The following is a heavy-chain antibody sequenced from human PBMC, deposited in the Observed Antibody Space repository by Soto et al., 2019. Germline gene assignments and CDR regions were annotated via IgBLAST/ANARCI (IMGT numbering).Heavy chain of an antibody. CDR1: GFTFSSYG. CDR3: AREGHYGDLVVDFYS. CDR2: LWYDGSNK. J-gene: IGHJ4*01. D-gene: IGHD4-17*01. Sequence: QVQLVESGGGVVQPGRSLRLSCAASGFTFSSYGMQWLRQAPGKALEWVAVLWYDGSNKYYADSVKGRFTISGDNSKTALYLQMNGLRAEDTAVYYCAREGHYGDLVVDFYSWGDGTLVTVAS. V-gene: IGHV3-33*01.